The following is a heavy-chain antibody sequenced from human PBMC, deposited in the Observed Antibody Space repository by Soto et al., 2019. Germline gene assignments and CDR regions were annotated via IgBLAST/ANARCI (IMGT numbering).Heavy chain of an antibody. Sequence: QLQLQESGSGLVKPSQTLSLTCAVSGGSISSGGYSWSWIRQPPGKGLEWIGYIYHSGSTYYNPSLKSRVTISVDRSKNQFSLKLSSVTAAETAVYYCARTGYYYDSRAAFDIWGQGTMVTVSS. J-gene: IGHJ3*02. CDR1: GGSISSGGYS. CDR3: ARTGYYYDSRAAFDI. D-gene: IGHD3-22*01. V-gene: IGHV4-30-2*01. CDR2: IYHSGST.